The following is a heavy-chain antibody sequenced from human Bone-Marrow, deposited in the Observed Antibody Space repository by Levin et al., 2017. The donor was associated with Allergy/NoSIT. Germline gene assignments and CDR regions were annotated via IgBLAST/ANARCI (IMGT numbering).Heavy chain of an antibody. V-gene: IGHV5-51*01. CDR2: VYPGDSDI. J-gene: IGHJ4*02. Sequence: GGSLRLSCKGSGYSFTNYWIGWVRQVPGKGLEWIGIVYPGDSDISYSPSFQGQVTMSADKSISTAYLQWSSLQASDTAMYYCARHKRFSNSNAEWDYWGQGTLVTVSS. CDR1: GYSFTNYW. D-gene: IGHD2/OR15-2a*01. CDR3: ARHKRFSNSNAEWDY.